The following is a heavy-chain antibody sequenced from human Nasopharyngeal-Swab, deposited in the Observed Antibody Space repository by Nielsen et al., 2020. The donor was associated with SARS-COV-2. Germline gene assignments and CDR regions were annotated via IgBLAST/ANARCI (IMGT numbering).Heavy chain of an antibody. CDR3: ARAGGGNSGIGYYYYYMDV. V-gene: IGHV1-69*13. Sequence: SVKVSCKASGGSFSSYAISWVRQAPGQGLEWMGGIIPIFGTANYAQKFQGRVTITADESTSTAYMELSSLRSEDTAVYYCARAGGGNSGIGYYYYYMDVWGKGTTVTVSS. D-gene: IGHD4-23*01. J-gene: IGHJ6*03. CDR1: GGSFSSYA. CDR2: IIPIFGTA.